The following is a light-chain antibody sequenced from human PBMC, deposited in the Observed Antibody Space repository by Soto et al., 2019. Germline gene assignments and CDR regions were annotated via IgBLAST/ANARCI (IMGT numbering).Light chain of an antibody. CDR2: DDN. CDR3: QVWDSDSDHVV. J-gene: IGLJ2*01. V-gene: IGLV3-21*02. CDR1: NIGGKS. Sequence: SYELTQSPSVSVAPGQTAKITCGGNNIGGKSVHWYQQKPGQAPVLVVYDDNDRPSGIPERFSGSNSGRMATLTLSRVEAGDEAVYYCQVWDSDSDHVVFGGGTKLTVL.